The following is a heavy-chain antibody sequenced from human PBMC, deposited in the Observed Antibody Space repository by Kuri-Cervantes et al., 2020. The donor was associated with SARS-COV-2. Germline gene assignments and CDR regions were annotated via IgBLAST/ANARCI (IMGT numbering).Heavy chain of an antibody. Sequence: SETLSLTCAVYGGSFSGYYWSWIRQPPGKGLEWIGEINHSGSTNYNPSLKSRVTMTRDTSTSTVYMELSSLRSEDTAVYYCARVRRYYDSSGSAFDIWGQGTMVTVSS. CDR2: INHSGST. J-gene: IGHJ3*02. D-gene: IGHD3-22*01. V-gene: IGHV4-34*10. CDR3: ARVRRYYDSSGSAFDI. CDR1: GGSFSGYY.